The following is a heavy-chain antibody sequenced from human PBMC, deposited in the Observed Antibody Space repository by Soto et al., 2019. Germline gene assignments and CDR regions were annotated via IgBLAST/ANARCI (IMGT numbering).Heavy chain of an antibody. V-gene: IGHV4-39*01. CDR2: IYYSGST. CDR1: GGSIGSSSYY. D-gene: IGHD3-10*01. CDR3: AGVFSPSGSSGNYYYYGMDV. J-gene: IGHJ6*02. Sequence: PSETLSLTCTVSGGSIGSSSYYWGGIRQPPGKGLEWIGSIYYSGSTYYNPSLKSRVTISVDTSKNQFSLKLSSVTAADTAVYYCAGVFSPSGSSGNYYYYGMDVWGQGTTVT.